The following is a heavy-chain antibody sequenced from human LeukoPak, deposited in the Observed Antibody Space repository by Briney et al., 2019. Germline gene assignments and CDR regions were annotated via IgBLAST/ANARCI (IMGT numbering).Heavy chain of an antibody. CDR1: GFTFSDYY. Sequence: GGSLRLSCAASGFTFSDYYMSWIRQAPGKGLEWVSYISSSGSTIYYADSVKGRFAISRDNAKNSLYLQMNSLRAKDTAVYYCASNLRGGWSRFDYWGQGTLVTVSS. CDR2: ISSSGSTI. V-gene: IGHV3-11*01. J-gene: IGHJ4*02. CDR3: ASNLRGGWSRFDY. D-gene: IGHD6-19*01.